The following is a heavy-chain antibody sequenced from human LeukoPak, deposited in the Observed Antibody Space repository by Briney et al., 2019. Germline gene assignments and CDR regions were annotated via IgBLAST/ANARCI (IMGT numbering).Heavy chain of an antibody. V-gene: IGHV4-39*07. CDR1: GDSISSNNYY. Sequence: PSGTLSLTCAVSGDSISSNNYYWGWIRQPPGKGLEWIGNIYTSGSTYYSPSLKSRVIISLDTSENQFSLTLSSVTAADTAVYYCAKGNPFYDYWGQGTLVTVST. CDR3: AKGNPFYDY. CDR2: IYTSGST. D-gene: IGHD5/OR15-5a*01. J-gene: IGHJ4*02.